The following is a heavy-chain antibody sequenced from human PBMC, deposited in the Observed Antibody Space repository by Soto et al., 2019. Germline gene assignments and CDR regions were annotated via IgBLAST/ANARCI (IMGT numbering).Heavy chain of an antibody. CDR2: ISYDGSNK. V-gene: IGHV3-30-3*01. D-gene: IGHD5-18*01. CDR3: ASGGYSYGWHY. J-gene: IGHJ4*02. CDR1: GFTFSSYA. Sequence: GGSLRLSCAASGFTFSSYAMHWVRQAPGKGLEWVAVISYDGSNKYYADSVKGRFTISRDNSKNTLYLQMNSLRAEDTAVYYCASGGYSYGWHYWGQGTLVTVSS.